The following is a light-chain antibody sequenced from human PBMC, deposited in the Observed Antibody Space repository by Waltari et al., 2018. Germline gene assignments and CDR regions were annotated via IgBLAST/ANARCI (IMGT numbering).Light chain of an antibody. Sequence: DIVMTQSPATLSVSLGERATPPCRASQSVGSTLAWYQQRPGQAPRLLIYGASTRATGVPARFSGSGSGTEFTLTISSLQSEDFAIYYCQQYYNWLWTFGQGTKVEIK. J-gene: IGKJ1*01. CDR2: GAS. CDR1: QSVGST. V-gene: IGKV3-15*01. CDR3: QQYYNWLWT.